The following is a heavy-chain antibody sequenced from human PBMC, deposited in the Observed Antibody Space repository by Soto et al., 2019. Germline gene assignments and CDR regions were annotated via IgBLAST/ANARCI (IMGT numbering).Heavy chain of an antibody. CDR2: IYYGGDT. D-gene: IGHD1-26*01. Sequence: ASETLSLTCSVSGGSIATSIFYWGWLRQTPGKGLEWIGSIYYGGDTYFNPALQSRLTISIDPSKNQVSLRLSSVTAADTAVYYCARYGRESYYGMDVWGLGTTVTVSS. CDR3: ARYGRESYYGMDV. V-gene: IGHV4-39*01. J-gene: IGHJ6*02. CDR1: GGSIATSIFY.